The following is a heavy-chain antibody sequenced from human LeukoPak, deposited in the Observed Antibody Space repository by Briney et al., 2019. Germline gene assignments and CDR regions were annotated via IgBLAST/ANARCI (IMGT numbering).Heavy chain of an antibody. J-gene: IGHJ6*02. CDR2: IYHSGST. V-gene: IGHV4-30-2*01. CDR3: ARGRSNYYGMDV. D-gene: IGHD1-26*01. Sequence: SETLSLTCAVSGGSISSGGYSWSWIRQPPGKGLEWIGYIYHSGSTYYNPSLKSRVTISVDRSKNQFSLKLSSVTAADTAVYYCARGRSNYYGMDVWGQGTTVTVSS. CDR1: GGSISSGGYS.